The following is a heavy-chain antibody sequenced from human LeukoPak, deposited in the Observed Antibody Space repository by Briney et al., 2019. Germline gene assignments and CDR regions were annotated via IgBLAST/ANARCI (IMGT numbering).Heavy chain of an antibody. V-gene: IGHV1-8*01. Sequence: ASAKVSCKASGYTFTSYDINWVRQATGQGLEWMGWMNPNSGNTGYAQKFQGRVTMTRNTSISTAYMELSSLRSEDTAVYYCARWKSSVPASPRGGFQHWGQGTLVTVSS. CDR2: MNPNSGNT. J-gene: IGHJ1*01. CDR1: GYTFTSYD. CDR3: ARWKSSVPASPRGGFQH. D-gene: IGHD1-1*01.